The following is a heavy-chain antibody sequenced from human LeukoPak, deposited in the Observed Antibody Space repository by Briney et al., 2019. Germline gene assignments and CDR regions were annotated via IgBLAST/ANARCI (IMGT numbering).Heavy chain of an antibody. CDR1: GNSFSTYW. J-gene: IGHJ5*02. D-gene: IGHD2-15*01. V-gene: IGHV5-51*01. Sequence: GESLKISCKGSGNSFSTYWIGWLRQMPGKGLEWMGIIYAGDSDTRYSPAFQGQVTISADKSISTAYLQWTSLKASDTAIYYCARLVGNRFDPWGQGTLVTVSP. CDR3: ARLVGNRFDP. CDR2: IYAGDSDT.